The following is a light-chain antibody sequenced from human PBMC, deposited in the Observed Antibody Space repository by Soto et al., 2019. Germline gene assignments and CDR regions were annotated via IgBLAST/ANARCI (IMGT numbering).Light chain of an antibody. V-gene: IGKV3-20*01. CDR3: QQYGSSPRT. CDR1: QSVTSSY. J-gene: IGKJ1*01. CDR2: GAS. Sequence: EIVLTQSPGTLSLSPGEGATLSCRASQSVTSSYLAWYQRKPGQAPRLLIYGASSRAIDIPHRFSGSGSGTDFTLTINRLEPEDFAVYYCQQYGSSPRTFGQGTKVEIK.